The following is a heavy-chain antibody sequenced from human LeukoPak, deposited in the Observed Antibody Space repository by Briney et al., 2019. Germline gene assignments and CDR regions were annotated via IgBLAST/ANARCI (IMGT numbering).Heavy chain of an antibody. Sequence: PGGSLRLSCAASGFTFSSYGMHWVRQAPGKGLEWVAVISYDGSNKYYADSVKGRFTISRDNSKNTLYLQMNSQRAEDTAVYYCAKDRSLDYWGQGTLVTVSS. V-gene: IGHV3-30*18. CDR2: ISYDGSNK. D-gene: IGHD3-16*02. CDR3: AKDRSLDY. CDR1: GFTFSSYG. J-gene: IGHJ4*02.